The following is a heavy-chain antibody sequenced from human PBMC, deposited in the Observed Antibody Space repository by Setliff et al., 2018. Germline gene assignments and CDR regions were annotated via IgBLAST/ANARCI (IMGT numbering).Heavy chain of an antibody. D-gene: IGHD3-10*01. CDR3: ARGGRTITMVRGVNRGGCFDI. V-gene: IGHV1-69*10. CDR2: IIPILGIA. CDR1: GGTFSSYA. J-gene: IGHJ3*02. Sequence: SVKVSCKASGGTFSSYAISWVRQAPGQGLEWMGGIIPILGIANYAQKFQGRVTITADKSTSTAYMELSSLRSEDTAVYYCARGGRTITMVRGVNRGGCFDIWGQGTMVTVSS.